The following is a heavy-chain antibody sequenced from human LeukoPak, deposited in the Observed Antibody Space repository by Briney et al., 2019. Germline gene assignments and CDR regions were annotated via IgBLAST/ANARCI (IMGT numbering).Heavy chain of an antibody. D-gene: IGHD2-2*01. CDR2: ISANNGET. J-gene: IGHJ4*02. CDR3: ARVPPSAHQLLSSDY. CDR1: GYTFTNYG. Sequence: EASVMVSCKASGYTFTNYGISWVRQAPGQGLEWMSWISANNGETRYAQNFQGRVTMTTDTSTITAYMELRSLRSDDTAVYYCARVPPSAHQLLSSDYWGQGTQVTVSS. V-gene: IGHV1-18*04.